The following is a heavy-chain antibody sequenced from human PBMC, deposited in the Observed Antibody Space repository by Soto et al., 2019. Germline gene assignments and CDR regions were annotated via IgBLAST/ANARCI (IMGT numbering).Heavy chain of an antibody. Sequence: SETLSLTCTVSGYSISSGYHWAWIRQPPGKGLEWLGSVHYSGNTYYNPSLKSRLTISVDKSKNQFSLNLSSVTAADTAVYYCARQDRVVAEGRWFNPWGQGTLVTVSS. CDR2: VHYSGNT. D-gene: IGHD2-15*01. J-gene: IGHJ5*02. CDR3: ARQDRVVAEGRWFNP. CDR1: GYSISSGYH. V-gene: IGHV4-38-2*02.